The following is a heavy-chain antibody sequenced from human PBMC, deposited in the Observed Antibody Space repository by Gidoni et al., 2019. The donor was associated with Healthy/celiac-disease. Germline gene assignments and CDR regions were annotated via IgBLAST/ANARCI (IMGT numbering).Heavy chain of an antibody. CDR1: GFTFSSYS. Sequence: EVQLVESGGGLVKPGGSLRLSCAASGFTFSSYSMNWVRQAPGKGLEWVSSISSSSSYIYYADSVKGRFTISRDNAKNSLYLQMNSLRADDTAVYYCARDQDKQLVRYYYYGMDVWGQGTTVTVSS. CDR3: ARDQDKQLVRYYYYGMDV. D-gene: IGHD6-6*01. CDR2: ISSSSSYI. J-gene: IGHJ6*02. V-gene: IGHV3-21*01.